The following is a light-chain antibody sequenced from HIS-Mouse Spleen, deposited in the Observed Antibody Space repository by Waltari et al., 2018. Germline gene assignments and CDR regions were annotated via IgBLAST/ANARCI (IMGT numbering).Light chain of an antibody. CDR2: EVS. CDR1: SRDAGGYNY. V-gene: IGLV2-8*01. CDR3: SSYAGSNNLGV. Sequence: QSALTQPPSASGSPGQSVTISCTGTSRDAGGYNYVSWYQQHPGKAPKLMIYEVSTRPSGVPDRFSGSKSGNTASLTVSGLQAEDEADYYCSSYAGSNNLGVFGTGTKVTVL. J-gene: IGLJ1*01.